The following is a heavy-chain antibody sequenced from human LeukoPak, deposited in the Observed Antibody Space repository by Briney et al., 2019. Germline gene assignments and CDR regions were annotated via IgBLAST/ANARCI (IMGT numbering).Heavy chain of an antibody. CDR2: IRTAITTT. Sequence: PGGSLRLSCVVYGFPFSNNPMNWVRQAPGKGLEWVSYIRTAITTTYYAESVKGRFPISRDNAKNSLYLQMNSLRVEDTAVYYCARDGGKGYEIDYWGQGTLVTVSS. J-gene: IGHJ4*02. V-gene: IGHV3-48*01. D-gene: IGHD2-2*01. CDR3: ARDGGKGYEIDY. CDR1: GFPFSNNP.